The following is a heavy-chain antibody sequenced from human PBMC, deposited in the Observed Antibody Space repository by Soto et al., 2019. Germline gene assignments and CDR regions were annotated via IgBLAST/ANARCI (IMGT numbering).Heavy chain of an antibody. V-gene: IGHV3-74*01. J-gene: IGHJ3*02. CDR2: INTDGSGT. CDR1: GFTFSSYC. CDR3: ARAPSTLARGAFDI. D-gene: IGHD3-10*01. Sequence: GGSLRLSCAASGFTFSSYCMHWVRQDPGQGLVWVSRINTDGSGTNYADSVKGRFTISRDNAKNTLYLQMNSLRGEDTAVYYCARAPSTLARGAFDIWGQGTMVTVSS.